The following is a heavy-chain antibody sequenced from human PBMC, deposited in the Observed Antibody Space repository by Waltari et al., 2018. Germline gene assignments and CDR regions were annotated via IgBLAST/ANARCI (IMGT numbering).Heavy chain of an antibody. D-gene: IGHD3-3*01. CDR1: GYTFTSYG. J-gene: IGHJ4*02. CDR3: ARVYGITIFGVPSPLGY. CDR2: ISAYNGNT. Sequence: QVQLVQSGAEVKKPGASVKVSCKASGYTFTSYGISWVRQAPGQGLEWMGWISAYNGNTNYAQKLQGRVTMTTDTSTSTAYMGLRSLRSDDTAVYYCARVYGITIFGVPSPLGYWGQGTLVTVSS. V-gene: IGHV1-18*01.